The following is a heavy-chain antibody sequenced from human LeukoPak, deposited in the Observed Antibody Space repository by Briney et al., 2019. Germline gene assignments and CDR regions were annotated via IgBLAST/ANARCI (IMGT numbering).Heavy chain of an antibody. V-gene: IGHV3-30*18. CDR3: AKDFDDYGDY. J-gene: IGHJ4*02. CDR1: GFTFSSYG. CDR2: ISYDGSNK. Sequence: PGGSLRLSCAASGFTFSSYGMHWVRQAPGKGLEWVAVISYDGSNKYYADSVKGRFTISRDNSKNTLYPQMNSLRAEDTAVYYCAKDFDDYGDYWGQGTLVTVSS.